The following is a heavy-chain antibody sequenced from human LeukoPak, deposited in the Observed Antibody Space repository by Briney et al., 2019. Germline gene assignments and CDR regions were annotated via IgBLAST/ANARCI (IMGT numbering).Heavy chain of an antibody. D-gene: IGHD6-13*01. CDR3: AKDLPSSDSWWGFFDY. CDR1: GFTFSTYG. J-gene: IGHJ4*02. CDR2: ISYDGSNK. V-gene: IGHV3-30*18. Sequence: PGGSLRLSCAASGFTFSTYGMHWVRQAPGKGLEWVAVISYDGSNKHYADSVKGRFTISRDNSNNTLYLQVNSLRAEDTAAYYCAKDLPSSDSWWGFFDYWGQGTLVTVSS.